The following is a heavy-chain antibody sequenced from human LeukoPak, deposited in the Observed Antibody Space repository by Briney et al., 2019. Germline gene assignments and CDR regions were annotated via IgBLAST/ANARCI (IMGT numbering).Heavy chain of an antibody. CDR1: GFTFSSYS. CDR3: ARSILYYYYMDV. CDR2: ISSSSSYI. Sequence: GGSLRLSCAASGFTFSSYSMNWVRQAPGKGLEWVSSISSSSSYIYYADSVKGRFTISRDNAKNSLYLQMNSLRAEDTAVYYCARSILYYYYMDVWGKGTTVTVSS. J-gene: IGHJ6*03. D-gene: IGHD3-9*01. V-gene: IGHV3-21*01.